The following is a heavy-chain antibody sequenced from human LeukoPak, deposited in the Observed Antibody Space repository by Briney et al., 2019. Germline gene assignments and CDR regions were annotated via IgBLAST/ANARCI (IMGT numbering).Heavy chain of an antibody. Sequence: GGSLRLSCAASGFTFSSYAMNWVRQAPGKGLEWVAVISYDGSNKYYADSVKGRFTISRDNSKNTLYLQMNSLRAEDTAVYYCARELDRFLEWLSPFDYWGQGTLVTVSS. CDR3: ARELDRFLEWLSPFDY. CDR2: ISYDGSNK. J-gene: IGHJ4*02. V-gene: IGHV3-30-3*01. CDR1: GFTFSSYA. D-gene: IGHD3-3*01.